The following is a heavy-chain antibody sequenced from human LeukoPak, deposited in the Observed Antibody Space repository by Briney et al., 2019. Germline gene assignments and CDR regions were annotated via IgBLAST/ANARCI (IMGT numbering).Heavy chain of an antibody. CDR1: GFTFSNYG. Sequence: GGSLRLSCAASGFTFSNYGMHWVRQAPGKGLEWVAVISYDGSNKYYADSVKGRFTISRDNSKNTLYLQMNSLRAEDTAVFYCARVASGGYFDYWGQGTLVSVSS. J-gene: IGHJ4*02. D-gene: IGHD2-8*02. CDR3: ARVASGGYFDY. V-gene: IGHV3-30*19. CDR2: ISYDGSNK.